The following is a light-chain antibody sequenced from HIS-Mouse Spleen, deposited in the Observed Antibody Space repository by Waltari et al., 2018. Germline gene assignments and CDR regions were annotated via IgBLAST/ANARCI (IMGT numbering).Light chain of an antibody. CDR3: QQYNNWPPWT. Sequence: EIVMTQSPATMPVSPGERATLSCRASQSVGSNLAWYQQKPGQAPRLLIHGASTRATGIPARFSGSGSGTEFTLTISSMQSEDFAVYYCQQYNNWPPWTFGQGTKVEIK. J-gene: IGKJ1*01. V-gene: IGKV3-15*01. CDR2: GAS. CDR1: QSVGSN.